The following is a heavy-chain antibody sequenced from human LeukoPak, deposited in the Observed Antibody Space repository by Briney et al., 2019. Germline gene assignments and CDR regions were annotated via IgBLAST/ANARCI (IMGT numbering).Heavy chain of an antibody. CDR3: ARDLGFSPDH. CDR2: SPDGTVT. J-gene: IGHJ1*01. Sequence: GGSLRLSCVASGFALSDSWMHWVRQAPGKGLVWVSHSPDGTVTNYADFVKGRFIISRDNAKNTVFLQMNSLRAEDTSVYYCARDLGFSPDHWGQGTLVTVSS. D-gene: IGHD1-14*01. V-gene: IGHV3-74*01. CDR1: GFALSDSW.